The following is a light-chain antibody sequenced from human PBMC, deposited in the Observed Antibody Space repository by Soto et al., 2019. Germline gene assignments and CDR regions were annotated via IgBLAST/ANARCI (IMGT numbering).Light chain of an antibody. CDR2: GAS. J-gene: IGKJ1*01. Sequence: EIVLTQSPATLSVSPGERATLSCRASQSVSINVAWYQQKPGQSPRLLIYGASTRATGIPASFSGSGSGTEFTLTISSLQSEDFAIYYCQQYYNWPRTFGQGTKVDI. CDR3: QQYYNWPRT. V-gene: IGKV3-15*01. CDR1: QSVSIN.